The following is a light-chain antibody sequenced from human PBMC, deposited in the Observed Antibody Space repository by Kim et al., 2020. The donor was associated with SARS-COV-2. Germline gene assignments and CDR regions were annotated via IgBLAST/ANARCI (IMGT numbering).Light chain of an antibody. CDR3: QAWDSSTVV. CDR1: KLGDKY. CDR2: QDS. J-gene: IGLJ2*01. V-gene: IGLV3-1*01. Sequence: VPPGQTASITCSGDKLGDKYACWYQQKPGQSPVLVIYQDSKRPSGIPERFSGSNSGNTATLPISGTQAMDEADYYCQAWDSSTVVFGGGTQLTVL.